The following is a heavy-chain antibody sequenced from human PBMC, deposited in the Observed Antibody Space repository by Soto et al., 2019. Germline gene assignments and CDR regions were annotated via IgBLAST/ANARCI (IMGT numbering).Heavy chain of an antibody. CDR2: IYYSGST. D-gene: IGHD5-12*01. V-gene: IGHV4-59*01. CDR1: GGSISSYY. J-gene: IGHJ6*03. Sequence: SETLSLTCTVSGGSISSYYWSWIRQPPGKGLEWIGYIYYSGSTNYNPSLQSRVTISVDTSKNQFSLKLSSVTAADTAVYYCARGGYSGYDFERPYYYYYMDVWGKGTTVTVSS. CDR3: ARGGYSGYDFERPYYYYYMDV.